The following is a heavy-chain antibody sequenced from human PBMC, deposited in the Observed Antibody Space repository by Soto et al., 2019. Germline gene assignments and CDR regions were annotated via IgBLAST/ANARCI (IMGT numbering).Heavy chain of an antibody. J-gene: IGHJ6*03. CDR3: ARGGATSYQYYYYYYMDV. V-gene: IGHV1-8*01. CDR1: GYTFTSYD. CDR2: MNPNSGNT. D-gene: IGHD2-2*01. Sequence: GASVKVSCKASGYTFTSYDINWVRQATGQGLEWMGWMNPNSGNTGYAQKFQGRVTMTRNTSISTAYMELSSLRSEDTAVYYCARGGATSYQYYYYYYMDVWGKGTTVTVSS.